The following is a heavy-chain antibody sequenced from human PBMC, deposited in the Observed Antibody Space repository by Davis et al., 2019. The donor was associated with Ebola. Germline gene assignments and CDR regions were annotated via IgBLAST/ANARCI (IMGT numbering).Heavy chain of an antibody. J-gene: IGHJ6*02. Sequence: GESLKISCAASGFTFSNYWMHWVRQAPGKGLEWVSRTNSDGTHTAYADSVKGRFTMSRDNAKNTLYLQMNSLRAEDTAMYYCGRVIGIPGIGMDVWGQGTTVTVS. D-gene: IGHD2-21*01. V-gene: IGHV3-74*01. CDR2: TNSDGTHT. CDR3: GRVIGIPGIGMDV. CDR1: GFTFSNYW.